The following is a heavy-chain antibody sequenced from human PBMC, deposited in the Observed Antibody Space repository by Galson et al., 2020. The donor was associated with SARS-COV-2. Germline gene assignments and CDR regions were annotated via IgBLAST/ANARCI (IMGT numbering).Heavy chain of an antibody. J-gene: IGHJ4*01. CDR3: VKVTGPKGSWGAGVSYYFDY. CDR1: GGSIDSDYYY. Sequence: ASETLSLTCTVSGGSIDSDYYYWGWIRQPPGKGLEWIGSIFNSGYTYYHPALKSRVTISVDTSNNQFSLKLSSVTAADTAVYYCVKVTGPKGSWGAGVSYYFDYWGNGTLVTVSS. CDR2: IFNSGYT. D-gene: IGHD3-10*01. V-gene: IGHV4-39*01.